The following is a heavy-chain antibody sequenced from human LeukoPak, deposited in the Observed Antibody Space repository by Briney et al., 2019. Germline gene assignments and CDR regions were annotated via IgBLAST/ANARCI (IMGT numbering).Heavy chain of an antibody. V-gene: IGHV4-59*01. CDR2: IYYSGST. CDR1: GGSISSYY. D-gene: IGHD3-22*01. J-gene: IGHJ4*02. Sequence: PSQTLSLTCTVSGGSISSYYWSWIRQPPGKGLEWIGYIYYSGSTNYNPSLKSRVTISVDTSKNQFSLKLSSVTAADTAVYYCARGTPYYYEEYYFDYWGQGTLVTVSS. CDR3: ARGTPYYYEEYYFDY.